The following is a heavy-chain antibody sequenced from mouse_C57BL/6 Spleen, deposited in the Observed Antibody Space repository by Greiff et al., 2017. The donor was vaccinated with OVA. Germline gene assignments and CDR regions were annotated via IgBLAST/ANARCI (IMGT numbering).Heavy chain of an antibody. J-gene: IGHJ4*01. CDR2: INPSSGYT. V-gene: IGHV1-7*01. CDR3: WWLYYTRDAMDY. D-gene: IGHD1-1*01. CDR1: GYTFTSYW. Sequence: VQLQQSGAELAKPGASVKLSCKASGYTFTSYWMHWVKQRPGQGLEWIGYINPSSGYTKYNQKFKDKATLTADKSSSTAYMQLSSLTYEDSAVYFCWWLYYTRDAMDYWGQGTSVTVSS.